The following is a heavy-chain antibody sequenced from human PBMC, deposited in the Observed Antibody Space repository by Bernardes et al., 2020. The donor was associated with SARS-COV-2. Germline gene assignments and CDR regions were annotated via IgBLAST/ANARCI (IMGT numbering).Heavy chain of an antibody. D-gene: IGHD6-13*01. J-gene: IGHJ6*02. Sequence: AATQAFCKVSGYTLTALSMHWVRQAPGKGLEWMGGFAPEDGATNYAQKFQGRVTMTEDTSTDTAYMELSSLRSEDTAVYYCATAPSVGLAAAGTTDLVSHYYYYGMDVWGQGTTVTGSS. CDR3: ATAPSVGLAAAGTTDLVSHYYYYGMDV. V-gene: IGHV1-24*01. CDR1: GYTLTALS. CDR2: FAPEDGAT.